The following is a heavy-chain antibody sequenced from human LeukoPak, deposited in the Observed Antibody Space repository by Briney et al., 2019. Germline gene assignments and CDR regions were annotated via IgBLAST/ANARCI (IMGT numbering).Heavy chain of an antibody. CDR2: IWYDGSNK. J-gene: IGHJ4*02. D-gene: IGHD6-19*01. V-gene: IGHV3-33*08. CDR3: ASTSGWYEPIDY. CDR1: GFTFSNYD. Sequence: PGRSLRLSCAASGFTFSNYDMHWVRQAPGKGLEWVAVIWYDGSNKYYADSVKGRFTISRDNSKNTLYLQMNSLRAEDTAVYYCASTSGWYEPIDYWGQGTLVTVSS.